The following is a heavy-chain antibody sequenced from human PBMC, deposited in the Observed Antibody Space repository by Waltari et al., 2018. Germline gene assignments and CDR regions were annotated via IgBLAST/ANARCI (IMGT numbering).Heavy chain of an antibody. D-gene: IGHD4-17*01. CDR1: GGSFSGYY. Sequence: QVQLQQWGAGLLKPSETLSLTCAVYGGSFSGYYWSWIRQPPGKGLEWIGEINHSGSTTSNPSLKSRVTISVYTSKNQFSLKLSSVTAADTAVYYCARLTTVTTRLTTAKGLDYWGQGTLVTVSS. J-gene: IGHJ4*02. CDR3: ARLTTVTTRLTTAKGLDY. V-gene: IGHV4-34*01. CDR2: INHSGST.